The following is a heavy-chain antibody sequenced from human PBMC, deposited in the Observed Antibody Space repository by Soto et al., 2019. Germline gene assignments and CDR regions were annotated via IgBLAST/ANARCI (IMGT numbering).Heavy chain of an antibody. CDR1: GGSFSGYY. J-gene: IGHJ4*02. CDR3: ARGERICSSTSCYNPSPDFDY. Sequence: SETLSLTCAVYGGSFSGYYWSWIRQPPGKGLEWIGEINHSGSTNYNPSLKSRVTISVDTSKNQFSLKLSSVTAADTAVYYCARGERICSSTSCYNPSPDFDYWGQGTLVTVS. V-gene: IGHV4-34*01. D-gene: IGHD2-2*02. CDR2: INHSGST.